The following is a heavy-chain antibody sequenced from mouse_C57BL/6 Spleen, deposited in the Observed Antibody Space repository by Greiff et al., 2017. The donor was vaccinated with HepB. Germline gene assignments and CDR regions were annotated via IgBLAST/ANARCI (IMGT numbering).Heavy chain of an antibody. J-gene: IGHJ1*03. CDR3: ARHNYYGSRTWYFDV. V-gene: IGHV5-6*01. D-gene: IGHD1-1*01. CDR2: ISSGGSYT. CDR1: GFTFSSYG. Sequence: EVHLVESGGDLVKPGGSLKLSCAASGFTFSSYGMSWVRQTPDKRLEWVATISSGGSYTYYPDSVKGRFTISRDNAKNTLYLQMSSLKSEDTAMYYCARHNYYGSRTWYFDVWGTGTTVTVSS.